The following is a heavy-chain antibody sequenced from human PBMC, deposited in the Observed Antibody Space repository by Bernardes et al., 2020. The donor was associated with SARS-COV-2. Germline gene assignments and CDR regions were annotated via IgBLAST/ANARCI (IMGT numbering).Heavy chain of an antibody. Sequence: ASVKVSCKASGYTFTSYYMHWVRQAPGQGLEWMGIINPSGGSTSYAQKFQGRVTMTRDTPTSTVYMELGSLRSEDTAVYYCARESDPVGALYYFDYWGQGTLVTVSS. CDR3: ARESDPVGALYYFDY. V-gene: IGHV1-46*01. D-gene: IGHD1-26*01. J-gene: IGHJ4*02. CDR2: INPSGGST. CDR1: GYTFTSYY.